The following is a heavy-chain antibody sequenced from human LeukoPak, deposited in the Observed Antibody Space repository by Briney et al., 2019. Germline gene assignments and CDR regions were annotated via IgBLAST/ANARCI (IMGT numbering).Heavy chain of an antibody. V-gene: IGHV1-46*01. CDR3: ARDQEAFDY. CDR2: IYPRDGST. J-gene: IGHJ4*02. CDR1: GYTFTSYD. Sequence: ASVKVSCKASGYTFTSYDINWVRQATGQGLEWMGMIYPRDGSTGYAQKFQGRVTVTRDTSTSTVHMELSGLRSEDTAVYYCARDQEAFDYWGQGTLVTVSS.